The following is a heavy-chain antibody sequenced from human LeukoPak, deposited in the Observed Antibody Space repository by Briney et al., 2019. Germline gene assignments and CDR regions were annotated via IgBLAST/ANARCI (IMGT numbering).Heavy chain of an antibody. CDR3: AKYYSSGWYYYYMDV. V-gene: IGHV3-23*01. CDR2: ISGSGSST. Sequence: GESLTLSCAASGFTFSSYAMTWVRQAPGKGLEWVSAISGSGSSTYYADSVQGRLPISRDNSKNTLYLQMNGLRAEDTAVYYCAKYYSSGWYYYYMDVWGKGTTVTVSS. J-gene: IGHJ6*03. CDR1: GFTFSSYA. D-gene: IGHD6-19*01.